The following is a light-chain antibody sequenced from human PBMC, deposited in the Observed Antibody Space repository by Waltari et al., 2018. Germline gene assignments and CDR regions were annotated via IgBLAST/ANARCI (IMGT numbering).Light chain of an antibody. J-gene: IGLJ3*02. V-gene: IGLV2-23*01. CDR1: RCDVGRYDR. Sequence: QSALTQPASVSGPPGPSITISGTSTRCDVGRYDRVSWYQQHPGRAPKLMIYEGSKRPSGVSNRFSGSKSGNTASLTISGLQAEDEADYYCCSYSGSNWVFGGGTKLTVL. CDR3: CSYSGSNWV. CDR2: EGS.